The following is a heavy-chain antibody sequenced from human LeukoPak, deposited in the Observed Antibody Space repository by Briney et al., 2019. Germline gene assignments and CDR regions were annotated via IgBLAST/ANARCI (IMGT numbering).Heavy chain of an antibody. CDR2: ISYDGSNK. J-gene: IGHJ4*02. Sequence: PGRSLRLSCAASGFTFSSYGMHWVRQAPGKGLEWVAVISYDGSNKYYADSVKGRFTISRDNSKNTLYLQMNSPRAEDTAVYYCAKDLERHIVVVTASAVDYWGQGTLVTVSS. D-gene: IGHD2-21*02. V-gene: IGHV3-30*18. CDR1: GFTFSSYG. CDR3: AKDLERHIVVVTASAVDY.